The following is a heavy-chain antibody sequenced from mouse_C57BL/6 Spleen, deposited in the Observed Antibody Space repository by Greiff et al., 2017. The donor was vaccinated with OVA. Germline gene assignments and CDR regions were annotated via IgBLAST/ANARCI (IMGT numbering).Heavy chain of an antibody. CDR1: GYAFSSSW. V-gene: IGHV1-82*01. Sequence: VKLMESGPELVKPGASVKISCKASGYAFSSSWMNWVKQRPGKGLEWIGRIYPGDGDTNYNGKFKGKATLTADKSSSTAYMQLSSLTSEDSAVYFCARGYGEVYRYFDVWGTGTTVTVSS. CDR3: ARGYGEVYRYFDV. D-gene: IGHD2-14*01. CDR2: IYPGDGDT. J-gene: IGHJ1*03.